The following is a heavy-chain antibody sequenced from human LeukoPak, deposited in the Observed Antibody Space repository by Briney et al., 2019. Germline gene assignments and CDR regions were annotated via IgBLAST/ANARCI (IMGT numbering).Heavy chain of an antibody. CDR3: ARGTFPGGN. V-gene: IGHV1-8*02. J-gene: IGHJ4*02. CDR1: GYTFTSYG. D-gene: IGHD2/OR15-2a*01. CDR2: MKPDSGKT. Sequence: ASVKVSCKASGYTFTSYGISWVRQAPGQGLEWMGWMKPDSGKTGYAQKFQGRVTMTRNTSISTAYMELSSLRFEDTAVYYCARGTFPGGNWGQGTLVTVSS.